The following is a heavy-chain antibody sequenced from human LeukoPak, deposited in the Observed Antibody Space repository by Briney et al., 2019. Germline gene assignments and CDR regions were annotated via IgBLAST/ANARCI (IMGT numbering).Heavy chain of an antibody. J-gene: IGHJ6*03. V-gene: IGHV4-59*01. CDR1: GGSISSYY. CDR3: ARGQYGSSWGEYYYYYYYMDV. Sequence: SETLSLTCTVSGGSISSYYWSWLRQPPGKGLEWIGYIYYSGSTNYNPSLKSRVTISVDTSKNQFSLKLSSVTAADTAVYYCARGQYGSSWGEYYYYYYYMDVWGKGTTVTVSS. D-gene: IGHD6-13*01. CDR2: IYYSGST.